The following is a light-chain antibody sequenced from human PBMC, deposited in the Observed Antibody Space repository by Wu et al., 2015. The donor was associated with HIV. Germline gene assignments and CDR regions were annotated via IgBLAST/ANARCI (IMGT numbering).Light chain of an antibody. CDR3: QKYNTAPWT. J-gene: IGKJ1*01. CDR1: PGVGNY. CDR2: GTS. V-gene: IGKV1-27*01. Sequence: DSQMTQSPSSLSASVGDRVTITCRASPGVGNYLAWYQQKPGNAPKLLIYGTSILQSGVPSRFSGSGSGTDFTLTISNLQPEDIGSYYCQKYNTAPWTFGQGTKVEMK.